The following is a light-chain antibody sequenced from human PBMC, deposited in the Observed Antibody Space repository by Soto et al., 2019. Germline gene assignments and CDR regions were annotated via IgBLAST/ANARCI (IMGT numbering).Light chain of an antibody. J-gene: IGLJ1*01. CDR3: CSYAGSSTYV. V-gene: IGLV2-23*02. CDR2: EVS. CDR1: SSDVGSYNL. Sequence: QSVLTQPASVPGSPGQSITISCTGTSSDVGSYNLVSWYQQHPGKAPKVMIYEVSKRPSGVPNRFSGSKSGNTASLTISGLQAEDEADYYCCSYAGSSTYVFGTGTKVTVL.